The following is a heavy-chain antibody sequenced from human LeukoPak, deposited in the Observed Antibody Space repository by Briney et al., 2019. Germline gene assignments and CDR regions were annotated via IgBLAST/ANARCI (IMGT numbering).Heavy chain of an antibody. V-gene: IGHV3-23*01. CDR3: AKERYGGNLGNYFDY. D-gene: IGHD4-23*01. J-gene: IGHJ4*02. CDR2: ISGSGVST. CDR1: GFTFRSYA. Sequence: GGSLRLSCAASGFTFRSYAMSWVRQAPGKGLEWVSAISGSGVSTYYADSVKGRFTISRDNSKNTLYLQMNSLRAEDTAVYYCAKERYGGNLGNYFDYWGQGTLVTASS.